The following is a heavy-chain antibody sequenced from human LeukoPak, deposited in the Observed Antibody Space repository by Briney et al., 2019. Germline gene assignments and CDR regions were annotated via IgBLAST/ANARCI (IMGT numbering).Heavy chain of an antibody. CDR2: IIPSDGFT. D-gene: IGHD6-6*01. CDR3: ARDLVYSSSSPIDY. J-gene: IGHJ4*02. CDR1: GYTFSTYY. V-gene: IGHV1-46*01. Sequence: ASVKVPCKASGYTFSTYYVHWVRQAPGQGLEWMGMIIPSDGFTSYAQKFQGRVTMTRDMSTSTVYMELSSLRSEDTAVYYCARDLVYSSSSPIDYWGQGTLVTVSS.